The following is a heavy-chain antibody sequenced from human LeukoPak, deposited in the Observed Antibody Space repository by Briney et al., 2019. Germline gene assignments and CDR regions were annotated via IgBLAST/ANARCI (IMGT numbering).Heavy chain of an antibody. CDR3: ARQKTGYCTNGVYLHSWFDP. CDR2: VYYSGST. D-gene: IGHD2-8*01. V-gene: IGHV4-59*08. J-gene: IGHJ5*02. Sequence: PSETLSLTCTVSGGSISGNYWSWIRQPPGKGLEWIGYVYYSGSTNYNPSLKSRVTISLDTSKNQFSLRLSSVTAADTAVYYCARQKTGYCTNGVYLHSWFDPWGQGTLVTVSS. CDR1: GGSISGNY.